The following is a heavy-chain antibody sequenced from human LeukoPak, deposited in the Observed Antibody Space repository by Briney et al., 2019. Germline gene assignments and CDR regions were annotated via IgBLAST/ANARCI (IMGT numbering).Heavy chain of an antibody. J-gene: IGHJ4*02. Sequence: GESLKISCKGSGYSFTNYWIAWVRQMPGKGLEWMGIIYPGDSDTRYSPSFQGQVTISADKSISTAYLQWSSLKASDTAMYYCARGIMSNRYYFVYWGQGTLVTVSS. CDR3: ARGIMSNRYYFVY. V-gene: IGHV5-51*01. CDR1: GYSFTNYW. CDR2: IYPGDSDT. D-gene: IGHD1-14*01.